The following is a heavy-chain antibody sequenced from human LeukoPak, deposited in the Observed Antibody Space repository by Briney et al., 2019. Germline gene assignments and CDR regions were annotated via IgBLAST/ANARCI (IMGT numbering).Heavy chain of an antibody. V-gene: IGHV1-2*02. D-gene: IGHD3-9*01. CDR1: GYTFTGYY. Sequence: ASVKVSCKASGYTFTGYYMHWVRQAPRQGLEWMGWINPNTGGTNYAQKFQDRVTMTRDTSISTDYMELSRLRSDDTAVYYCARSPDILTGENFDYWGQGTLVTVSS. J-gene: IGHJ4*02. CDR3: ARSPDILTGENFDY. CDR2: INPNTGGT.